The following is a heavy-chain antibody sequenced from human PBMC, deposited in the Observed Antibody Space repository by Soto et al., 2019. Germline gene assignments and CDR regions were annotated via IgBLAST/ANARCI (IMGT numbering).Heavy chain of an antibody. CDR1: GGSFSGYY. J-gene: IGHJ4*02. V-gene: IGHV4-34*01. CDR2: INHSGST. D-gene: IGHD2-15*01. Sequence: QVQLQQWGAGLLKPSETLSLTCAAYGGSFSGYYWSWICQPPGKGLEWLGEINHSGSTHYNPSLKSRVPISVDTYKHQFSLKLSSVTAADTAVYYCARGRGLDIVVVLSAPFDYWGQGTLVTVSS. CDR3: ARGRGLDIVVVLSAPFDY.